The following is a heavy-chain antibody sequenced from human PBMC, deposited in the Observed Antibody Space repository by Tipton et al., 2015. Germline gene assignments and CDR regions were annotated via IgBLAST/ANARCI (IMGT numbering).Heavy chain of an antibody. D-gene: IGHD3-10*01. CDR3: ARGNMDTEESHFDN. J-gene: IGHJ4*02. V-gene: IGHV4-59*01. CDR1: GGSFSDYY. Sequence: TLSLTCTVSGGSFSDYYWSWIRQSPGEGLEWIGCIYFSGTTTYNPSLQSRVTISVDKSKSQFSLNLSSVTAADSAVYYCARGNMDTEESHFDNWGQGTLVTVSS. CDR2: IYFSGTT.